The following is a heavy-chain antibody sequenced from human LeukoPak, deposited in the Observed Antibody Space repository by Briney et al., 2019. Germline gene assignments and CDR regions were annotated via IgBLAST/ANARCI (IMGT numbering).Heavy chain of an antibody. Sequence: SETLSLTCTVSGDSISSNNYYWSWIRQPPGKGLEWIGYMSYSGSAHYNPSLKSRVTISLDTSKNHFSLNLNSVTAADTAVYYCARVADSRFRGVRYFEFWGQGTQVTVSS. CDR3: ARVADSRFRGVRYFEF. CDR1: GDSISSNNYY. D-gene: IGHD3-10*01. CDR2: MSYSGSA. J-gene: IGHJ4*02. V-gene: IGHV4-30-4*01.